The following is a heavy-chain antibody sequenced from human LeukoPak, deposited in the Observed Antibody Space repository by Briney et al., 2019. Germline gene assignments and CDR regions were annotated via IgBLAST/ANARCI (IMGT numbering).Heavy chain of an antibody. J-gene: IGHJ4*02. Sequence: SETLSLTCTVSGGSISSYYWSWIRQPPGKGLEWIGYIYYSGSTNYNPSLKSRVTISVDTSKNQFSLKLSSVTAADTAMYYCATPFDHYDSGGYYNYWGQGTLVTVSS. CDR3: ATPFDHYDSGGYYNY. CDR2: IYYSGST. CDR1: GGSISSYY. V-gene: IGHV4-59*08. D-gene: IGHD3-22*01.